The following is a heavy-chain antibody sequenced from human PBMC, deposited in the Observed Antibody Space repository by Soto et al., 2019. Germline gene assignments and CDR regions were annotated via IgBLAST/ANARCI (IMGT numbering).Heavy chain of an antibody. J-gene: IGHJ5*02. V-gene: IGHV4-30-4*01. D-gene: IGHD6-13*01. CDR1: GGSITSDDYY. CDR2: IFANGHT. CDR3: VASLAASGLNWLDP. Sequence: QVQLQESGPGLVKPSQSLSLTCTVSGGSITSDDYYWSWIRQPPGRGLEWIGYIFANGHTDYNPSLKSRVTMSVDADKNQFSLRLTSMTAADTAVYYCVASLAASGLNWLDPWGRGTLVTVSS.